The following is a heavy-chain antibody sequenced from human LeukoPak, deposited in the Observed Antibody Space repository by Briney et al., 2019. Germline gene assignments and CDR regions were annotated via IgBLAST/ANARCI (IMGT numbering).Heavy chain of an antibody. J-gene: IGHJ6*03. V-gene: IGHV1-18*01. Sequence: ASVKVSCKASGYTFINYGISWVRQAPGQGLERMGWISGYDGNTNYAQEVQGRVTMTTDTPSSTAYMELRSLSSDDTAVYYCARAGGNSDYYYMDVWGRGSTVTVSS. D-gene: IGHD4-23*01. CDR2: ISGYDGNT. CDR1: GYTFINYG. CDR3: ARAGGNSDYYYMDV.